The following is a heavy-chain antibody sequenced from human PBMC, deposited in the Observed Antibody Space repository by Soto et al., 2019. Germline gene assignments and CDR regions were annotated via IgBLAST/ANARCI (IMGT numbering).Heavy chain of an antibody. CDR3: ARRVRYSGYDHYFDY. CDR2: IYYSGST. D-gene: IGHD5-12*01. CDR1: GGSISSYY. J-gene: IGHJ4*02. V-gene: IGHV4-59*08. Sequence: SETLSLTCTVSGGSISSYYWSWIRQPPGKGLEWIGYIYYSGSTNYNPSLKSRVTISVDTSKNQFSLKLSSVTAADTAVYYCARRVRYSGYDHYFDYWGQGTLVTVSS.